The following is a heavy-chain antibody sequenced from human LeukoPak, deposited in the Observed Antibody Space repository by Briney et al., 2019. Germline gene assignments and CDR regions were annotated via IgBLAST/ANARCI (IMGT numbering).Heavy chain of an antibody. V-gene: IGHV4-31*03. Sequence: SETLSLTCTVSGGSISSGGYYWSWIRQHPGKGLEWIGYIYYSGSTYYNPSLKSRVTISVDTPKNQFSLKLSSVTAADTAVYYCARANVLLWFGDGYYFDYWGQGTLVTVSS. CDR1: GGSISSGGYY. D-gene: IGHD3-10*01. CDR3: ARANVLLWFGDGYYFDY. CDR2: IYYSGST. J-gene: IGHJ4*02.